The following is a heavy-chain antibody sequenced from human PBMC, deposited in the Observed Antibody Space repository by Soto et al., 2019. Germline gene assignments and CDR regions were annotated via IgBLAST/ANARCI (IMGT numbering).Heavy chain of an antibody. Sequence: ASVKVSCKASGGTLSSYAISWVRQAPGQGLEWMGGIIPIFGTANYAQKFQGRVTITADESTSTAYMELSSLRSEDTAVYYCARDRAYCSGGSCYGAFDIWGQGTMVTVSS. CDR3: ARDRAYCSGGSCYGAFDI. CDR2: IIPIFGTA. V-gene: IGHV1-69*13. J-gene: IGHJ3*02. D-gene: IGHD2-15*01. CDR1: GGTLSSYA.